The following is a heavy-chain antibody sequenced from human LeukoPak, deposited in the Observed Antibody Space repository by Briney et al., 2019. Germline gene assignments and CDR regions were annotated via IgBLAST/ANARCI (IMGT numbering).Heavy chain of an antibody. Sequence: GGSLRLSCAASGFTFSSHNLNWVRQAPGKGLEWVSYIKSSSSTIYYADSVKGRFTISRDNAKNSLYMQMNSLRAKDTAVYYCARDYVDIVATGGFDYWGQGTLVTVSS. CDR3: ARDYVDIVATGGFDY. V-gene: IGHV3-48*04. D-gene: IGHD5-12*01. J-gene: IGHJ4*02. CDR2: IKSSSSTI. CDR1: GFTFSSHN.